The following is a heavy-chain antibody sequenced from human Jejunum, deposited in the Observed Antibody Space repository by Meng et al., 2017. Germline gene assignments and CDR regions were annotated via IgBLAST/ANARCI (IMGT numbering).Heavy chain of an antibody. J-gene: IGHJ4*02. CDR3: ARDGWGSSGWYDY. CDR1: GFTFSSYA. Sequence: QVQLVESGGGVVQPGGSRRRSCAASGFTFSSYAMYWVRQAPGKGLEWVAVISYDGSYKHYPDSVKGRFTISRDNSKNTLYLQMNSLRAEDTAVYYCARDGWGSSGWYDYWGQGTLVTVSS. V-gene: IGHV3-30-3*01. CDR2: ISYDGSYK. D-gene: IGHD6-19*01.